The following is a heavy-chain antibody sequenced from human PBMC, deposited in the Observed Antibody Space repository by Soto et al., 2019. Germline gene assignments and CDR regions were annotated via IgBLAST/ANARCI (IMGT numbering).Heavy chain of an antibody. D-gene: IGHD4-17*01. CDR1: GGSISRYY. CDR2: IYYSGST. Sequence: QVQLQESGPGLVKPSETLSLTCTVSGGSISRYYWSWIRQPPGKGLEWIGYIYYSGSTNCNPSPKSRVTISVDTSQNQFSLTLSSVTAADTAVYDCARRYGDYFDYWGQGTLVTVSS. J-gene: IGHJ4*02. CDR3: ARRYGDYFDY. V-gene: IGHV4-59*08.